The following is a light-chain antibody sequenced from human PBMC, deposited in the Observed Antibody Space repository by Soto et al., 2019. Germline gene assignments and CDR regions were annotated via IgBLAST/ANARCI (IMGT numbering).Light chain of an antibody. V-gene: IGKV3-15*01. CDR1: QSVSSN. CDR3: QQYNNWRGT. Sequence: EIVMTQSPATLSVSPGERATLSCRASQSVSSNLAWYQQKPGQAPRLLIYGASTRATGIPARFSGSRSGTEFTLTISSLQSEGFAVYYCQQYNNWRGTFGQGTKVEIK. CDR2: GAS. J-gene: IGKJ1*01.